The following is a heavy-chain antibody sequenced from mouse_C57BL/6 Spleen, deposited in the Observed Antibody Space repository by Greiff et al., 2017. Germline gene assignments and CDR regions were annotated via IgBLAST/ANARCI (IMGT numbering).Heavy chain of an antibody. Sequence: EVKVVESGGGLVKPGGSLKLSCAASGFTFSDYGMHWVRQAPEKGLEWVAYISSGSSTIYYADTVKGRFTISRDNAKNTLFLQMTSLRSEDTAMYYCARPRGSSSRYFDVWGTGTTVTVSS. J-gene: IGHJ1*03. CDR3: ARPRGSSSRYFDV. CDR1: GFTFSDYG. V-gene: IGHV5-17*01. CDR2: ISSGSSTI. D-gene: IGHD1-1*01.